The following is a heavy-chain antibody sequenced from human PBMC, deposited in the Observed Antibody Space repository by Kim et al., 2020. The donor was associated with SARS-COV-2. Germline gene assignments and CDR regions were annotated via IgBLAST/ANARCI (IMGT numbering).Heavy chain of an antibody. D-gene: IGHD1-1*01. V-gene: IGHV5-51*01. CDR3: ARGTGTFLFPMDV. Sequence: SRSFQGQVTISADKSISTAYLRWSSLKASDTAMYYCARGTGTFLFPMDVWGKGTTVTVSS. J-gene: IGHJ6*03.